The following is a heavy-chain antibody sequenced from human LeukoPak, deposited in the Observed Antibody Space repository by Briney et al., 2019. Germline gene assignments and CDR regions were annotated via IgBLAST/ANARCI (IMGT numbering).Heavy chain of an antibody. V-gene: IGHV3-23*01. D-gene: IGHD6-13*01. J-gene: IGHJ4*02. CDR2: TSGSGDNNDNT. Sequence: GGSLRLSCAASGFSFSTYAMSWVRQAPGKGLEWVSATSGSGDNNDNTYYADSVKGQFTISRDNSKNTLYLQMSSLRAEDAAVYYCAKSGSTSWYLDYWGQGTLVTVSS. CDR3: AKSGSTSWYLDY. CDR1: GFSFSTYA.